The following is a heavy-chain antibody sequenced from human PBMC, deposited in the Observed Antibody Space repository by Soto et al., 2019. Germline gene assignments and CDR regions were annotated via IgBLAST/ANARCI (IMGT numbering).Heavy chain of an antibody. CDR1: GFTFSSYA. V-gene: IGHV3-23*01. CDR3: AKSPYDYGDYGVGYFDY. D-gene: IGHD4-17*01. J-gene: IGHJ4*02. CDR2: ISGSGGST. Sequence: GGSLRLSCAASGFTFSSYAMSWVRQAPGKGLEWVSAISGSGGSTYYADSVKGRFTISRDNSKNTLYLQMNSLRAEDTAVDYCAKSPYDYGDYGVGYFDYWGQGTLVTVSS.